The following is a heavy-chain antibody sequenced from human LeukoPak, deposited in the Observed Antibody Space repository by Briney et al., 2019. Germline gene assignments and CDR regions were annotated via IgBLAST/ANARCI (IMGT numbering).Heavy chain of an antibody. D-gene: IGHD6-13*01. V-gene: IGHV3-30-3*01. CDR1: GFTFGTYA. Sequence: GGSLRLSCEASGFTFGTYAFPWVRQAPGKGLEWVAVISYDERNENYADSVKGRFTISRNNSNNTLYLQMNSLSAEDTAVYSCARGIADSSKTPFGALAFDIWGQGTLVTVSS. CDR3: ARGIADSSKTPFGALAFDI. CDR2: ISYDERNE. J-gene: IGHJ4*02.